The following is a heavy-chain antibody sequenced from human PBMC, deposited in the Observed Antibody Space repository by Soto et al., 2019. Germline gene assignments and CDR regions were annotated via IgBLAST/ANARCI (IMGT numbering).Heavy chain of an antibody. J-gene: IGHJ6*02. Sequence: QVQLQESGPGLVKPSETLSLICTVSGGSVSSGSYYWSWIRQPPGKGLEWIGYIYYSGITNYNPPLQSRATILVDTSKNQFSLKLSSVTAADTAVYYCARGVLALDIEVGPGSRYGMDVWGQGTTVTVSS. V-gene: IGHV4-61*01. CDR2: IYYSGIT. D-gene: IGHD2-2*01. CDR1: GGSVSSGSYY. CDR3: ARGVLALDIEVGPGSRYGMDV.